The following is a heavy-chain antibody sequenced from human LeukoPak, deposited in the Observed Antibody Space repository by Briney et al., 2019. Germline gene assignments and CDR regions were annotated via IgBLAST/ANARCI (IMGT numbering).Heavy chain of an antibody. V-gene: IGHV3-7*01. CDR2: IKQDGSEK. D-gene: IGHD3-10*01. CDR1: GFTFSSYW. J-gene: IGHJ4*02. CDR3: ARGLAAFRDYYGSGSLDY. Sequence: GGSLRLSRAASGFTFSSYWMSWVRQAPGKGLEWVANIKQDGSEKYYVDSVKGRFTISRDNAKNSLYLQMNSLRAEDTAVYYCARGLAAFRDYYGSGSLDYWGQGALVTVSS.